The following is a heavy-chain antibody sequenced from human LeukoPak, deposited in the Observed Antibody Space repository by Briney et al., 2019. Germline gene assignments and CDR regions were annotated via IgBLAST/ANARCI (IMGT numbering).Heavy chain of an antibody. D-gene: IGHD6-19*01. J-gene: IGHJ4*02. CDR3: AKTRQWTYPGGFDY. Sequence: PGRSLILSCAAPGFTLSSYGMHWVRPAPGKGLAGVAVISYDGSNKYYADSVKGRFTISRDNSKNTLYLQMNSLRAEDTAVYYCAKTRQWTYPGGFDYWGQGTLVTVSS. V-gene: IGHV3-30*18. CDR2: ISYDGSNK. CDR1: GFTLSSYG.